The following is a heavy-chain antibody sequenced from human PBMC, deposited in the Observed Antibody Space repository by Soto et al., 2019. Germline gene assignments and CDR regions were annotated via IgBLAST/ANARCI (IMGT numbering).Heavy chain of an antibody. J-gene: IGHJ4*02. D-gene: IGHD3-10*01. CDR2: IKQDGSEK. V-gene: IGHV3-7*05. CDR3: ARGRGIFDY. Sequence: EVQLVESGGGLVQPGGSLRLSCAXXGFXFXSXWMSWVRQAPGKGLEWVANIKQDGSEKYYVDSVKGRFTISRDNAKNSLYLQMNSLRAEDTAVYYCARGRGIFDYWGQGTLVTVSS. CDR1: GFXFXSXW.